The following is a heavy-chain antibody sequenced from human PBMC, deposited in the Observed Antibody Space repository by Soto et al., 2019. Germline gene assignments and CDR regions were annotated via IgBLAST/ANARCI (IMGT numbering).Heavy chain of an antibody. J-gene: IGHJ4*02. CDR2: IYYSGST. CDR3: ARGIGEFPIDY. V-gene: IGHV4-31*03. Sequence: SETLSLTCTVSGGSISSGGYYWSWIRQHPGKGLEWIGYIYYSGSTYYNPSLKSRVTISVDTSKNQFSLKLSSVTAADTAVYYWARGIGEFPIDYWGQGTLVTVSS. CDR1: GGSISSGGYY. D-gene: IGHD3-10*01.